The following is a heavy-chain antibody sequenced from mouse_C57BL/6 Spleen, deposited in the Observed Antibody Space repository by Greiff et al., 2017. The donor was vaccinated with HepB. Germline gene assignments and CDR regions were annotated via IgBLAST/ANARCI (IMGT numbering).Heavy chain of an antibody. Sequence: EVQLQQSGPELVKPGASVKISCKASGYTFTDYYMNWVKQSHGKSLEWIGDINPNNGGTSYNQKFKGKATLTVDKSSSTAYMELRSLTSEDSAVYYCARGYGSSYDYFDYWGQGTTLTVSS. D-gene: IGHD1-1*01. CDR1: GYTFTDYY. J-gene: IGHJ2*01. CDR3: ARGYGSSYDYFDY. V-gene: IGHV1-26*01. CDR2: INPNNGGT.